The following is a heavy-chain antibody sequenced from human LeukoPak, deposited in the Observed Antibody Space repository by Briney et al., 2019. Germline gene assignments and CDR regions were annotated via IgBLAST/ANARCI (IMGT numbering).Heavy chain of an antibody. CDR1: GGSISSGGYY. J-gene: IGHJ4*02. CDR3: ARCRSPPGITMIDY. CDR2: IYYSGST. D-gene: IGHD3-22*01. Sequence: SQTLSLTCTVSGGSISSGGYYWSWIRQHPGKGLEWIGYIYYSGSTYYNPSLKSRVAISVDTSKNQFSLKLSSVTAADTAVYYCARCRSPPGITMIDYWGQGTLVTVSS. V-gene: IGHV4-31*03.